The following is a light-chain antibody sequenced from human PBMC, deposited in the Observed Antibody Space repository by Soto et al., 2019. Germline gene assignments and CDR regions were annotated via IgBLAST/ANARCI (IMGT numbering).Light chain of an antibody. CDR2: EVT. CDR1: NTDVGQDKS. Sequence: QSVLTQPASVSGSRGQSIIISCVGRNTDVGQDKSVSWYQQGPGKAPKLLIFEVTNRPSGVSNRFSGSRSGNTVSLTISGLQPDDEGDYFCVSYTDTDTLVFGTGTKVTVL. J-gene: IGLJ1*01. CDR3: VSYTDTDTLV. V-gene: IGLV2-14*01.